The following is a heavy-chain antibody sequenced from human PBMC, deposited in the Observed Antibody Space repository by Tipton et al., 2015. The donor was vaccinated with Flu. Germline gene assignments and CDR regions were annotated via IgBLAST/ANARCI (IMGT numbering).Heavy chain of an antibody. CDR3: ARHVSGSYDD. CDR2: ISSNGGST. V-gene: IGHV3-64*01. D-gene: IGHD1-26*01. J-gene: IGHJ4*02. Sequence: SLRLSCAASGFTFSSYAMHWVRQAPGKGLEYVSAISSNGGSTYYANSVKGRFTISRDNSKNTLYLQMGSLRAEDMAVYFCARHVSGSYDDWGQGTLVTVSS. CDR1: GFTFSSYA.